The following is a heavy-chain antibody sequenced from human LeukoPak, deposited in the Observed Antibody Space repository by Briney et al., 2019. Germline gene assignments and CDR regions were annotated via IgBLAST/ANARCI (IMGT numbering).Heavy chain of an antibody. CDR3: ARTTYDGSGPNPNWFDP. Sequence: VASVKVSCKASGYSFTSYDINWVRQATGQGLEWMGWMNPNSGYTGYAQRFQGRITMTRNTSISTVYMELSSLRFEDTAIYYCARTTYDGSGPNPNWFDPWGQGTLVTVSS. V-gene: IGHV1-8*01. CDR2: MNPNSGYT. CDR1: GYSFTSYD. J-gene: IGHJ5*02. D-gene: IGHD3-22*01.